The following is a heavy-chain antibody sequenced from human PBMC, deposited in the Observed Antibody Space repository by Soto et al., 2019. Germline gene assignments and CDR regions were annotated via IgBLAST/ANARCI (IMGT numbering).Heavy chain of an antibody. D-gene: IGHD1-26*01. J-gene: IGHJ4*02. Sequence: GGSLRLSCAASGFTFSSYAMSWVRQAPGKGLEWVSAISGSGGSTYYADSVKGRFTISRANSKNTLYLQMNSLRAEDTAVYYCAKGVGARRLSRGSYSNFDYWGQGTLVTVSS. CDR1: GFTFSSYA. CDR2: ISGSGGST. CDR3: AKGVGARRLSRGSYSNFDY. V-gene: IGHV3-23*01.